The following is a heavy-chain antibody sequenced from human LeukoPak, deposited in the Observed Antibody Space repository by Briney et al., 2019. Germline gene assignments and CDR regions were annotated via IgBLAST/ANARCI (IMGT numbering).Heavy chain of an antibody. CDR2: IYSGGST. Sequence: GGPLRLSCAASGFTVSSNYMSWVRQAPGKGLEWVSVIYSGGSTYYADSVKGRFTISRDNSKNTLYLQMNSLRAEDTAVYYCARGPAAAGNDYWGQGTLVTVSS. D-gene: IGHD6-13*01. CDR1: GFTVSSNY. CDR3: ARGPAAAGNDY. J-gene: IGHJ4*02. V-gene: IGHV3-53*01.